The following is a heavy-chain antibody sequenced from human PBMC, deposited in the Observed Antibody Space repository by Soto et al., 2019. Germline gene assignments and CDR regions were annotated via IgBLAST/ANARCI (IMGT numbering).Heavy chain of an antibody. Sequence: PGGSLRLSCAASGFTFSSYGMHWVRQAPGKGLEWVAVISYDGSNKYYADSVKGRFTISRDNSKNTLYLQMNSLRAEDTAVYYCAKDQAVVVPAAIETDYWGQGTLITVSS. V-gene: IGHV3-30*18. CDR2: ISYDGSNK. CDR3: AKDQAVVVPAAIETDY. J-gene: IGHJ4*02. D-gene: IGHD2-2*01. CDR1: GFTFSSYG.